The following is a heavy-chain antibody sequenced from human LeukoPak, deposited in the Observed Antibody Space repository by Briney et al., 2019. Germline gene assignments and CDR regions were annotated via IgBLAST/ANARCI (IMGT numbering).Heavy chain of an antibody. V-gene: IGHV1-2*02. CDR1: GYTFTDYY. D-gene: IGHD3-22*01. Sequence: ASVKVSCKASGYTFTDYYIHWVRQAPGQGLEWMGWIDPKSGGTSFAQKFQGSVTMTRDTSISRGYIELSRLKYDDTAVYYCARGSGFQYRGITTNYYTDVWGRGTTVTVSS. J-gene: IGHJ6*03. CDR3: ARGSGFQYRGITTNYYTDV. CDR2: IDPKSGGT.